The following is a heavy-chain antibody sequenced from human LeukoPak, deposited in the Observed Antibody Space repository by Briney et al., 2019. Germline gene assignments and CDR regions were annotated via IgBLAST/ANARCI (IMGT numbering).Heavy chain of an antibody. J-gene: IGHJ6*03. CDR1: GGPFSGYY. CDR3: ARLAPQYYYGSGSSYYYYYMDV. Sequence: PSETLSLTCAVYGGPFSGYYWSWIRQPPGKGLEWIGEINHSGSTNYNPSLKSRVTISVDTSKNQFSLKLSSVTAADTAVYYCARLAPQYYYGSGSSYYYYYMDVWGKGTTVTVSS. CDR2: INHSGST. V-gene: IGHV4-34*01. D-gene: IGHD3-10*01.